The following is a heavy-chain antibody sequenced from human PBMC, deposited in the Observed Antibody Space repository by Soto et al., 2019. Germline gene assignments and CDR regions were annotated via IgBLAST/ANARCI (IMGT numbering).Heavy chain of an antibody. V-gene: IGHV3-48*01. CDR2: ISSSSSTI. D-gene: IGHD2-2*01. J-gene: IGHJ6*02. CDR3: ANTLVPAAIYYYYGMDV. CDR1: GFTFSSYS. Sequence: SLRLSCAASGFTFSSYSMNWVRQAPGKGLEWVSYISSSSSTIYYADSVKGRFTISRDNAKNSLYLQMNSLRAEDTAVYYCANTLVPAAIYYYYGMDVWGQGTTVTVSS.